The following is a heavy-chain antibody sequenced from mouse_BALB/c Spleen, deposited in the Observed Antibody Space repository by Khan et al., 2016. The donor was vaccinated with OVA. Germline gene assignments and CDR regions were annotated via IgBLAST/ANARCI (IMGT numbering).Heavy chain of an antibody. Sequence: EVQLQESGPGLVKPSQSLSLTCTVTGYSITSDYAWNWIRQFPGNKLEWMGYISYSGSTSSNPSLKSRISITRDTSKSQLFLQLNSVTTEDTATYYCASERIYYDDSHAMDYWGQGTSVTVSS. CDR2: ISYSGST. CDR1: GYSITSDYA. J-gene: IGHJ4*01. V-gene: IGHV3-2*02. D-gene: IGHD2-13*01. CDR3: ASERIYYDDSHAMDY.